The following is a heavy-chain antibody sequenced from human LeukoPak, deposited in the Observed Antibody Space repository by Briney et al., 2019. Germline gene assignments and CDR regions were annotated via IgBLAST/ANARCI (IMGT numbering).Heavy chain of an antibody. V-gene: IGHV3-15*07. Sequence: GGSLRLSCAASGFTFSNAWMNWVRQAPGKGLEWVGRIKSKTDGGTTDYAAPVKGRFTISRDDSKSIAYLQMNSLKTEDTAVYYCTREGATHLRFDYWGQGTLVTVSS. CDR2: IKSKTDGGTT. J-gene: IGHJ4*02. CDR3: TREGATHLRFDY. D-gene: IGHD1-26*01. CDR1: GFTFSNAW.